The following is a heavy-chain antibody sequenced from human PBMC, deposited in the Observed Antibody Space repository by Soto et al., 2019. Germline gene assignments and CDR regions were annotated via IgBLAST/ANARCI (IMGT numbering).Heavy chain of an antibody. CDR3: AREHTIFGVAPNWFDP. CDR1: GGTFSSYA. J-gene: IGHJ5*02. Sequence: QVQLVQSGAEVKKPGSSVKVSCKASGGTFSSYAISWVRQAPGQGLEWMGGNIPIFGTANYAQKFQGRVTITADESTSTAYMELSSLRSEDTAVYYCAREHTIFGVAPNWFDPWGQGTLVTVSS. V-gene: IGHV1-69*01. CDR2: NIPIFGTA. D-gene: IGHD3-3*01.